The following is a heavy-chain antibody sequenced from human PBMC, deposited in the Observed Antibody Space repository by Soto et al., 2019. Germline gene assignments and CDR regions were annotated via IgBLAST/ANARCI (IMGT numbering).Heavy chain of an antibody. CDR1: GGSISPYY. J-gene: IGHJ5*02. CDR2: IYYAGST. Sequence: SETLSLTCTVSGGSISPYYWSWIRQPPGKGLEWVGYIYYAGSTSYNPSLKSRVTISLETSKSQFTLRLSSVTAADTAVYYCARLGKYYQSLDLWGPGTLVTVSS. D-gene: IGHD2-2*01. CDR3: ARLGKYYQSLDL. V-gene: IGHV4-59*08.